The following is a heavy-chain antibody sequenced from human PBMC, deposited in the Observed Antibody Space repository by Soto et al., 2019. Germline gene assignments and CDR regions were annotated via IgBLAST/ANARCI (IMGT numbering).Heavy chain of an antibody. D-gene: IGHD6-19*01. CDR3: ARDSSGWYRSEYYFDY. CDR1: GFTFSSYG. Sequence: QVQLVESGGGVVQPGRSLRLSCAASGFTFSSYGMHWVRQAPGKGLEWVAVLWYDGSNKYYADSVKGRFTISRDNSKNTLYLQMNSLRAEDTAVYYCARDSSGWYRSEYYFDYWGQGTLVTVSS. CDR2: LWYDGSNK. V-gene: IGHV3-33*01. J-gene: IGHJ4*02.